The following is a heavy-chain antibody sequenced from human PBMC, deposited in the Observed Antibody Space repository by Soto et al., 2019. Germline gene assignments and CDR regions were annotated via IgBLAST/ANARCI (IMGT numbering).Heavy chain of an antibody. V-gene: IGHV4-4*02. CDR3: AEGPDCIGGSCRDRIIIFYYYD. CDR1: SGSISSSNW. CDR2: IYHSGST. J-gene: IGHJ6*01. Sequence: SETLSLTCAVSSGSISSSNWWSWVRQTPGKGMEWIGEIYHSGSTNYNPSLKSRVTISVDKSKNPFSLKLSSVTAADTAVYYWAEGPDCIGGSCRDRIIIFYYYD. D-gene: IGHD2-15*01.